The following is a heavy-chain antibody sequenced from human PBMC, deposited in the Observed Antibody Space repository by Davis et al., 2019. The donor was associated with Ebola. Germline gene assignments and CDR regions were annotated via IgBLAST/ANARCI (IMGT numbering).Heavy chain of an antibody. CDR2: ISSSGSTI. J-gene: IGHJ4*02. V-gene: IGHV3-48*03. Sequence: GESLKISCAASGFTFSSYEMNWVRQAPGKGLEWVSYISSSGSTIYYADSVKGRFTISRDNAKNSLYLQMNSLRAEDTAVYYCARDSYDSSGYYYPRDYWGQGTLVTVSS. CDR1: GFTFSSYE. CDR3: ARDSYDSSGYYYPRDY. D-gene: IGHD3-22*01.